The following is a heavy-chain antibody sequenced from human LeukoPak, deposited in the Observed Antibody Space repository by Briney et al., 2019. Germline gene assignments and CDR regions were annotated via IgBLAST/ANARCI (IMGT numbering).Heavy chain of an antibody. D-gene: IGHD3-22*01. Sequence: GGSLRLSCAASGFTFSSYWMHWVRQAPGKGLVWVSRINSDGSSTSYADSVKGRFTISRDNAKNTLYLQMNSLRGADAAVYYCASLYSSGYYYFDYWGQGTLVTVSS. CDR1: GFTFSSYW. CDR3: ASLYSSGYYYFDY. V-gene: IGHV3-74*01. CDR2: INSDGSST. J-gene: IGHJ4*02.